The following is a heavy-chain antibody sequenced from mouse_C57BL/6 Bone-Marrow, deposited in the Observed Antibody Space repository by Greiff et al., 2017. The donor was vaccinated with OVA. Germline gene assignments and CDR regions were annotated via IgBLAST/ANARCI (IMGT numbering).Heavy chain of an antibody. CDR1: GYTFTSYD. D-gene: IGHD1-1*01. CDR3: ARRPLSPYYYAMDY. Sequence: QVQLKESGPELVKPGASVKLSCKASGYTFTSYDINWVKQRPGQGLEWIGWIYPRDGSTKYNEKFKGKATLTVDTSSSTAYMELHSLTSEDSAVYFCARRPLSPYYYAMDYWGQGTSVTVSS. V-gene: IGHV1-85*01. CDR2: IYPRDGST. J-gene: IGHJ4*01.